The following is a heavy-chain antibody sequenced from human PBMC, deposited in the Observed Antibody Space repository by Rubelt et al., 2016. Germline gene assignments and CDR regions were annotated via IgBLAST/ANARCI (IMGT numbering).Heavy chain of an antibody. D-gene: IGHD3-22*01. V-gene: IGHV3-23*03. CDR2: IYSGGST. CDR3: ARSYSSGLDY. Sequence: EVQLLESGGGLVQPGGSLRLSCAASGFTFSSYAMSWFRQAPGKGLEWVSVIYSGGSTNYADSVKGRFTISRDNSKNTLDLQMNSLGAEDTAVYYCARSYSSGLDYWGQGTRVTVSS. CDR1: GFTFSSYA. J-gene: IGHJ4*02.